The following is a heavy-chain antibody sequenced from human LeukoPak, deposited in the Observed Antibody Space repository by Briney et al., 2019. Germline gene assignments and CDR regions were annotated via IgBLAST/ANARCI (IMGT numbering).Heavy chain of an antibody. V-gene: IGHV1-69*04. J-gene: IGHJ5*02. CDR2: IISIFGIA. D-gene: IGHD5-24*01. CDR1: GGTFSSYA. Sequence: SVKVSCKASGGTFSSYAISWVRQAPGQGLEWMGRIISIFGIANYAQKFQGRVTITADKSTSTAYMELSSLRSEDTAVYYCARDGDGYPSGNWFDPWGQGTLVTVSS. CDR3: ARDGDGYPSGNWFDP.